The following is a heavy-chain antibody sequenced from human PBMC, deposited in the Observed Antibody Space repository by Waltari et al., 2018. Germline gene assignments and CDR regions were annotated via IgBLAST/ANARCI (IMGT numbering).Heavy chain of an antibody. CDR3: EREEEDTAMVF. D-gene: IGHD5-18*01. CDR1: GFTFSSYE. J-gene: IGHJ4*02. CDR2: IRSSGRTI. V-gene: IGHV3-48*03. Sequence: EVQLVESVGGLVQHGGSLRLSCPASGFTFSSYEMNWVRQAPGKGLEWVSYIRSSGRTIYYTDSMKGRFTISRDNAKNSLYRQMNSLRAEGTAVYYCEREEEDTAMVFWGQGTLVTVSS.